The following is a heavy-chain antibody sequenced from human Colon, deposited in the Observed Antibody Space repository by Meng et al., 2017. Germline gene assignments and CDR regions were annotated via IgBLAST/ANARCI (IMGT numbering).Heavy chain of an antibody. V-gene: IGHV3-49*03. CDR2: IRSKTYGGTT. CDR3: TRGMYIAVAGIERIFYF. CDR1: GFTFGDHV. D-gene: IGHD6-19*01. J-gene: IGHJ4*02. Sequence: GESLKISCTTSGFTFGDHVMSWFRQAPGKGLEWVSFIRSKTYGGTTEYAASVKGRFTISRDDSKSILYLQMNSLKTEDTAIYYCTRGMYIAVAGIERIFYFWGQGTLVTVSS.